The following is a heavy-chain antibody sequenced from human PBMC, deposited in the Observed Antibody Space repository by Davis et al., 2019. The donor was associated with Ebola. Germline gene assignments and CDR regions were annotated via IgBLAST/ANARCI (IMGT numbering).Heavy chain of an antibody. CDR2: IYYSGST. Sequence: MPSETLSLTCTVSGGSIISSSYYWGWIRQPPGKGLEWIGSIYYSGSTYYNPSLKSRVTISVDTSKNQFSLKLSSVTAADTAVYYCARLRAAAGGVYWGQGTLVTVSS. CDR1: GGSIISSSYY. J-gene: IGHJ4*02. V-gene: IGHV4-39*01. CDR3: ARLRAAAGGVY. D-gene: IGHD6-13*01.